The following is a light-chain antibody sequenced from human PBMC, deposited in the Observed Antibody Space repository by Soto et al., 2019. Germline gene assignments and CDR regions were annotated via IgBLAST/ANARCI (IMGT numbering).Light chain of an antibody. CDR1: STDVGGYNY. CDR2: EVS. J-gene: IGLJ1*01. Sequence: QSVLAQPSSVSWSPGQSITISCTGTSTDVGGYNYASWYQHHPGKGPKLIIYEVSNRPSGVSDRFSGSKSGNKASLIISNLEAEDESDYYCGSYTSTDTPFVFGTGTKVTVL. V-gene: IGLV2-14*01. CDR3: GSYTSTDTPFV.